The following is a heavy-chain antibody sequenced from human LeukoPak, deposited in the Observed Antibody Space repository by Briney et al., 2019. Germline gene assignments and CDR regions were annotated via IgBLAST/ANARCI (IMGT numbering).Heavy chain of an antibody. Sequence: GGSLRLSCAASGFTFSSYSMTWVRQAPGKGLEWVSSISSSSSYIYYADSVKGRFTISRDNAKNSLYLQMNSLRAEDTAVYYCASEDIVVVPAAPVGYWGQGTLVTVSS. CDR3: ASEDIVVVPAAPVGY. CDR2: ISSSSSYI. D-gene: IGHD2-2*01. CDR1: GFTFSSYS. J-gene: IGHJ4*02. V-gene: IGHV3-21*01.